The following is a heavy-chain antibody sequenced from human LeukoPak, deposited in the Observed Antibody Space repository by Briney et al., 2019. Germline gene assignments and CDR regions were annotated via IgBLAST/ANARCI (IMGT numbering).Heavy chain of an antibody. CDR2: INQDGSEK. D-gene: IGHD5-24*01. J-gene: IGHJ4*02. Sequence: GGSLRLSCTPSGFTFSSHWMTWVRQAPGKGLEWVANINQDGSEKTYVDSMKGRLTISRDNTKNSLYLQMNSLRVEDTAVYYCARLKIQWPPIYFDFRGQGTLVTVSS. V-gene: IGHV3-7*01. CDR3: ARLKIQWPPIYFDF. CDR1: GFTFSSHW.